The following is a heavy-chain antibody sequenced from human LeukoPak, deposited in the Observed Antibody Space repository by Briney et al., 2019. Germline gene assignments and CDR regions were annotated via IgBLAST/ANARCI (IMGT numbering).Heavy chain of an antibody. CDR3: ARGIGPLVDY. Sequence: GGSLRLSCAASGFTFSSFAMHGGRQAPGKGLEGVAVISYDGSNKYYADSVKGRFTISRDNSKNTLYLQMNSLRAEDTAVYYCARGIGPLVDYWGQGTLVTVSS. V-gene: IGHV3-30-3*01. CDR2: ISYDGSNK. CDR1: GFTFSSFA. D-gene: IGHD3-10*01. J-gene: IGHJ4*02.